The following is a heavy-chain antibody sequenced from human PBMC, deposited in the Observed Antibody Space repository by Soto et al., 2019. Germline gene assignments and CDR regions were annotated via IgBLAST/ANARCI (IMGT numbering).Heavy chain of an antibody. D-gene: IGHD4-17*01. CDR3: ARATRTWFDP. CDR2: TYYRSKWYN. Sequence: SSYAISWVRQAPSRGLEWLGRTYYRSKWYNEYAVSVKSRITINPDTSKNQFSLQLNSVTPEDTAVYYCARATRTWFDPWGQGTLVTVSS. CDR1: SSYA. J-gene: IGHJ5*02. V-gene: IGHV6-1*01.